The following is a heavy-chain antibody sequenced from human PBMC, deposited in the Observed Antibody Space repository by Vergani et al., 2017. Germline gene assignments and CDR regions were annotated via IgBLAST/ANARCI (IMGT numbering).Heavy chain of an antibody. J-gene: IGHJ6*02. CDR2: INAGNGNT. CDR3: ARALYCSSTTCYKYYYYGMDF. D-gene: IGHD2-2*02. V-gene: IGHV1-3*01. Sequence: QVQLVQSGAEVKKPGASVKVSCKASGYTFTSYAMHWVRQAPGQRLEWMGWINAGNGNTKYSQKFQGRVTITRDTSASTAYMELSSLRSEDTAVYYCARALYCSSTTCYKYYYYGMDFWGQGTTVTVSS. CDR1: GYTFTSYA.